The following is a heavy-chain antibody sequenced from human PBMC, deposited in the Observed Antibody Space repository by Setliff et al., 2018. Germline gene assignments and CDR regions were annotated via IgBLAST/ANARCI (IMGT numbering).Heavy chain of an antibody. D-gene: IGHD3-10*01. Sequence: LSLTCTVSGASINSHYWSWIRQPPGKGLEWIGLFFYSGDSRYNPSLKSRVTMSVDASRNQFSLKLSSVTAADTAIYYCARGRSYYASGSFTKWFDYWGQGTLVTSPQ. CDR2: FFYSGDS. V-gene: IGHV4-59*11. CDR3: ARGRSYYASGSFTKWFDY. CDR1: GASINSHY. J-gene: IGHJ4*02.